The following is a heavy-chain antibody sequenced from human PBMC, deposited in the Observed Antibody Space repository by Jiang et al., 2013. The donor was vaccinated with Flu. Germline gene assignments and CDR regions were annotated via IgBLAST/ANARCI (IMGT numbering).Heavy chain of an antibody. V-gene: IGHV4-4*07. Sequence: SLTCTVSGGSISSYYWSWIRQPAGKGLEWIGRIYTSGSTNYNPSLKSRVTMSVDTSRNQFSLKLSSMTAADTAVYYCARASYGGEFMDAFDIWGQRTMVTVSS. CDR2: IYTSGST. CDR1: GGSISSYY. D-gene: IGHD4-23*01. J-gene: IGHJ3*02. CDR3: ARASYGGEFMDAFDI.